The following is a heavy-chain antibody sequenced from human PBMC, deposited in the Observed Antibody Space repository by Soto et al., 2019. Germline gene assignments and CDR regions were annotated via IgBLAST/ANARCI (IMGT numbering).Heavy chain of an antibody. J-gene: IGHJ4*02. CDR2: IYSGGYT. Sequence: EVQLVESGGGLIQPGGSLRLSCAVSGFTVSNNYMSWVRQAPGKGLEGVSVIYSGGYTAYGDSVKGRFTISRDNSNNSINLQKNRLGPEDPAGFFCGTHPGGGGYWGQGTLVTVSS. CDR3: GTHPGGGGY. CDR1: GFTVSNNY. D-gene: IGHD3-10*01. V-gene: IGHV3-53*01.